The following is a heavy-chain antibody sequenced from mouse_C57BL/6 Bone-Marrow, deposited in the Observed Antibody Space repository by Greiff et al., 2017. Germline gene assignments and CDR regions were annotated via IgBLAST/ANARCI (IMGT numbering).Heavy chain of an antibody. CDR3: ARWYGSSPYYAMDY. CDR2: INPSSGYT. Sequence: QVQLQQSGAELARPGASVKMSCKASGYTFTSYTTHWVKQRPGQGLEWIGYINPSSGYTKYNQKFKDKATLTADKSSSTAYMQLSSLTSEDSAVYYCARWYGSSPYYAMDYWGQGTSVTVSS. CDR1: GYTFTSYT. V-gene: IGHV1-4*01. D-gene: IGHD1-1*01. J-gene: IGHJ4*01.